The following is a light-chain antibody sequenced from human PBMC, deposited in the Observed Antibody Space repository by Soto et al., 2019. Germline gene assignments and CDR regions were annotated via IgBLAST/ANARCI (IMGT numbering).Light chain of an antibody. V-gene: IGKV1-5*03. J-gene: IGKJ4*01. CDR3: QQYKSVSLQT. CDR1: QSISTW. CDR2: KAS. Sequence: DIQMTQSPSTLSASVGDRVTITCRASQSISTWLAWYQQKPEKAPKLLIYKASSLESGVPSRFSGSGSGTEFTLTISSLQPDDFATYYCQQYKSVSLQTVGGGAKVAIK.